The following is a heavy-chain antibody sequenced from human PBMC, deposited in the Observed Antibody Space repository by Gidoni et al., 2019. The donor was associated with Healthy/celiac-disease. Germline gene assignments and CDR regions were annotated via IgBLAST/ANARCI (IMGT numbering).Heavy chain of an antibody. CDR2: IRSSSRYI. D-gene: IGHD2-21*02. Sequence: EVQLVESGGGLVKPGGSLRLSWAASGFTFSSYSLNWVRQAPGKGLEWVSPIRSSSRYIYYAASVKGRFTISRANSKNSLYLQMTSLRAEDTSVYSCARDAYCGGAFSSFNYFDSWGQGTLVTVSS. V-gene: IGHV3-21*01. CDR3: ARDAYCGGAFSSFNYFDS. CDR1: GFTFSSYS. J-gene: IGHJ4*02.